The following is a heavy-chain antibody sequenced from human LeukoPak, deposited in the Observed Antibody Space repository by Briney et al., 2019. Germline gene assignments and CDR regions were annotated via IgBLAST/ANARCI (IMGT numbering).Heavy chain of an antibody. J-gene: IGHJ4*02. CDR1: GGTFSSYA. D-gene: IGHD6-19*01. V-gene: IGHV1-69*06. CDR2: IIPIFGTA. CDR3: ARGGTAVDRFDY. Sequence: SVKVSCKASGGTFSSYAISWVRQAPGQGLEWMGGIIPIFGTANYAQKFQGRVTITADKSTSTAYMELSSLRSEDTAVYYCARGGTAVDRFDYWGQGTLVTVSS.